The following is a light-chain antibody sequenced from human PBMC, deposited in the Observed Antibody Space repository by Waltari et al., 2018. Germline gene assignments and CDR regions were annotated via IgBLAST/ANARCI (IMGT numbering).Light chain of an antibody. CDR3: QQYYSAPYT. Sequence: DIVMTQSPDSLSVSLGERATINCTSSQTLLYNSNNKNYLAGYQQKPGQPPKLIVYWASTRESGVHDRIRGSGSGTDFTLTIDTLQTEDVAIYYCQQYYSAPYTFGQGTKLEI. CDR2: WAS. J-gene: IGKJ2*01. V-gene: IGKV4-1*01. CDR1: QTLLYNSNNKNY.